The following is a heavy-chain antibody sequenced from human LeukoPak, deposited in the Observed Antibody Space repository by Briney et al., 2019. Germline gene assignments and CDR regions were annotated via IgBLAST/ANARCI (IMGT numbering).Heavy chain of an antibody. CDR1: GGSFSGYY. CDR3: ARRTSGWYRMPIDY. CDR2: ISQSGST. Sequence: PSETLSLTCAVYGGSFSGYYWTWIRQSPGKGLQWIGEISQSGSTNYSPSLKSRVTMSVDTSKNHFSLKLTSVTAADTAIYYCARRTSGWYRMPIDYWGQGILVTVSS. V-gene: IGHV4-34*01. D-gene: IGHD6-19*01. J-gene: IGHJ4*02.